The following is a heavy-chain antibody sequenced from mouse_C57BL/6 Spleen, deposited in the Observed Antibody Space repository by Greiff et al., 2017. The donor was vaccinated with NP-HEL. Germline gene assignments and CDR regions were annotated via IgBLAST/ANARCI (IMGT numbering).Heavy chain of an antibody. V-gene: IGHV5-4*03. CDR2: ISDGGSYT. D-gene: IGHD2-5*01. Sequence: EVNVVESGGGLVKPGGSLKLSCAASGFTFSSYAMSWVRQTPEKRLEWVATISDGGSYTYYPDNVKGRFTISRDNAKNNLYLQMSHLKSEDTAMYYCARGGGYSNYWFAYWGQGTLVTVSA. J-gene: IGHJ3*01. CDR3: ARGGGYSNYWFAY. CDR1: GFTFSSYA.